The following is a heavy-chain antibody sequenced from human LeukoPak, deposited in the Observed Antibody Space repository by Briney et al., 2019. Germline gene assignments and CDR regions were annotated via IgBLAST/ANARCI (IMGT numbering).Heavy chain of an antibody. J-gene: IGHJ3*02. CDR1: GGTFSSYT. V-gene: IGHV1-69*04. CDR3: ARELIVVVPAARDAFDI. Sequence: SVKVSCKASGGTFSSYTISWVRQAPGQGLEGMGRIIPILGIANYAQKFQGRVTITADKSTSTAYMELSSLRSEDTAVHYCARELIVVVPAARDAFDIWGQGTMVTVSS. D-gene: IGHD2-2*01. CDR2: IIPILGIA.